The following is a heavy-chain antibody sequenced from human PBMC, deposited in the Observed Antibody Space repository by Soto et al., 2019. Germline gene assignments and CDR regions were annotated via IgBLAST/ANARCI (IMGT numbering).Heavy chain of an antibody. CDR3: AKGNSWSPALVLDI. Sequence: PGGSLRLSCAASGFTFSSYAMHWVRQAPGKGLEWVAVISYDGSNKYYADSVKGRFTISRDSSKNTLYLQMNSLRAEDTAVYYCAKGNSWSPALVLDIWGQGTMVTVS. J-gene: IGHJ3*02. V-gene: IGHV3-30-3*01. CDR1: GFTFSSYA. D-gene: IGHD1-7*01. CDR2: ISYDGSNK.